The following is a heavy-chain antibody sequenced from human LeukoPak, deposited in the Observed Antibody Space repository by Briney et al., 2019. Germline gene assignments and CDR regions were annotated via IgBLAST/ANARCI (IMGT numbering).Heavy chain of an antibody. J-gene: IGHJ5*02. V-gene: IGHV1-18*01. CDR2: ISAYNGNT. Sequence: ASVKVSCKPSGYTFTSYGISWVRQAPGQGLEWMGWISAYNGNTNYAQKLQGRVTMTSDTSTSTAYMELRSLRSDDTAVYYCARVRRGGRTGWFDPWGQGTLVTVSS. D-gene: IGHD2-15*01. CDR3: ARVRRGGRTGWFDP. CDR1: GYTFTSYG.